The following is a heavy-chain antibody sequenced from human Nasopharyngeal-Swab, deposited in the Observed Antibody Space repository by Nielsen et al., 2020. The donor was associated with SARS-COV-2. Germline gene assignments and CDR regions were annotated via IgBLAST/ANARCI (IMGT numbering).Heavy chain of an antibody. J-gene: IGHJ3*02. V-gene: IGHV3-48*04. Sequence: GEPLKISCEASGFTFGSYTMNWVRQAPGKGLEWVSFISSSGSIAYYADSVKGRFTISRDNANNSLYLQMNSLRADDTAVYYCVRDGALIQLWLLPHALDIWGQGTSVTVSS. D-gene: IGHD5-18*01. CDR1: GFTFGSYT. CDR2: ISSSGSIA. CDR3: VRDGALIQLWLLPHALDI.